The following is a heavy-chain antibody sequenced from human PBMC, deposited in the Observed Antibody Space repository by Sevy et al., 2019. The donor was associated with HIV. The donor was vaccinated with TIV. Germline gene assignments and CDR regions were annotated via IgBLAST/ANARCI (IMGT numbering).Heavy chain of an antibody. V-gene: IGHV3-30-3*01. CDR3: ARDPDSYGFDY. CDR1: GFTFSSYA. J-gene: IGHJ4*02. D-gene: IGHD5-18*01. CDR2: ISYDGSNK. Sequence: GGSLRLSCAASGFTFSSYAMHWVRQAPGKGLEWVAVISYDGSNKYYADSVKGRFTISRDNSKNTLYLQTNSLRAEDTAVYYCARDPDSYGFDYWGQGTLVTVSS.